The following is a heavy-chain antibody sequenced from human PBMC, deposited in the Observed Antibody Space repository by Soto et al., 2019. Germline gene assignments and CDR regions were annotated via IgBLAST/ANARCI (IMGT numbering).Heavy chain of an antibody. J-gene: IGHJ4*02. Sequence: QVQLVQSGAEVKKPGGSVKVSCKASGYTFTSYGISWVRQAPGHGLEWMGWSSGYNGNTKYAQKVHGRVTMTTDTSTSTAYMDLRSLRSGDTAIYYCARAAEGLWSAELPLLSLTFDDWGQGTLVTVSS. CDR1: GYTFTSYG. D-gene: IGHD3-10*01. CDR3: ARAAEGLWSAELPLLSLTFDD. CDR2: SSGYNGNT. V-gene: IGHV1-18*01.